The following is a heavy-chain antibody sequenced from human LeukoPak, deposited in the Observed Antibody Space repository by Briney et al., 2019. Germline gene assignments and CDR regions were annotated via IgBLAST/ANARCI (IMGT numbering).Heavy chain of an antibody. D-gene: IGHD3-22*01. CDR1: DGSNSTTSFY. J-gene: IGHJ3*02. CDR3: AREGSMIVEDAFDI. Sequence: SETLSLTCTVSDGSNSTTSFYWGWIRQPPGKGLEWIGSLLYSGSTYYNPSLKSRVTISVDTSKNQFPLKLRSVTAADTAVYYCAREGSMIVEDAFDIWGRGTMVTVSS. V-gene: IGHV4-39*06. CDR2: LLYSGST.